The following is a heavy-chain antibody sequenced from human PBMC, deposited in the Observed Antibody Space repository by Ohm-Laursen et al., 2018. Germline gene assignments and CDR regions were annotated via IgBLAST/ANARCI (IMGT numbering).Heavy chain of an antibody. CDR1: GFTFSSYE. CDR3: ARDQVAAAGTAEVHYYYYGMDV. D-gene: IGHD6-13*01. Sequence: GSLRLSCSASGFTFSSYEMNWVRQAPGKGLEWVSYISSSGSTIYYADSVKGRFTISRDNAKNSLYLQMNSLRAEDTAVYYCARDQVAAAGTAEVHYYYYGMDVWGQGTTVTVSS. J-gene: IGHJ6*02. V-gene: IGHV3-48*03. CDR2: ISSSGSTI.